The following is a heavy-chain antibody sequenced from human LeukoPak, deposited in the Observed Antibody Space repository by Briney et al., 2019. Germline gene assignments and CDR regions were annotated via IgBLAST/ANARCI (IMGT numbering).Heavy chain of an antibody. J-gene: IGHJ6*02. CDR1: GGSISSYY. Sequence: SETLSLTCTVSGGSISSYYWSWIRQPPGKGLEWIGYIYYSGSTNYNPSLKSRVTISVDTSKNQFSLKLSSVTAADTAVYYCARSSGYYYDSSGYYPDYYYYYGMDVWGQGTTVTVSS. D-gene: IGHD3-22*01. CDR2: IYYSGST. CDR3: ARSSGYYYDSSGYYPDYYYYYGMDV. V-gene: IGHV4-59*12.